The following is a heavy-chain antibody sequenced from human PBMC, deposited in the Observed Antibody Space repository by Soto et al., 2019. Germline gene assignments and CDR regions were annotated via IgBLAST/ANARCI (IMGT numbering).Heavy chain of an antibody. Sequence: QVQLVQSGAEVKKPGSSVKVSCKASGGTFSSYAISWVRQAPGQGLEWMGGIIPIFGTANYAQKFQGRVTITADESTSTAYMERSSLRSEDTAVYYCARDLRPSMRVVATDAFDIWGQGTMVTVSS. V-gene: IGHV1-69*01. J-gene: IGHJ3*02. CDR3: ARDLRPSMRVVATDAFDI. D-gene: IGHD3-22*01. CDR1: GGTFSSYA. CDR2: IIPIFGTA.